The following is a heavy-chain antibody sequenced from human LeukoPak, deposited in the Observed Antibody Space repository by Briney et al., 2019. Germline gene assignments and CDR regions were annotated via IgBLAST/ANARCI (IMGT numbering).Heavy chain of an antibody. CDR3: ARGLLSSSYHDALDI. V-gene: IGHV4-34*01. D-gene: IGHD6-6*01. Sequence: PSETLSLTCAVYGGSFSGYYWSWIRQPPGKGLEWIGEINHSGSTNYNPSLKSRVTISVDTSKNQFSLKLSSVTAADTAVYYCARGLLSSSYHDALDIWGQGTMVTVSS. CDR1: GGSFSGYY. J-gene: IGHJ3*02. CDR2: INHSGST.